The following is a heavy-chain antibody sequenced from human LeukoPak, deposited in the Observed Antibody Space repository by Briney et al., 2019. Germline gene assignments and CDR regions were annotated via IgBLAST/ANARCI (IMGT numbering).Heavy chain of an antibody. Sequence: ASVKVSCKASGYTFTSYDINWVRRATGQGLEWMGWMNPNSGNTGYAQKLQGRVTMTTDISTTTAYMEVRSLRSDDTAVYYCARGWAGLMAAAGTDYFDYWGQGTLVTVSS. CDR1: GYTFTSYD. V-gene: IGHV1-8*01. D-gene: IGHD6-13*01. CDR3: ARGWAGLMAAAGTDYFDY. CDR2: MNPNSGNT. J-gene: IGHJ4*02.